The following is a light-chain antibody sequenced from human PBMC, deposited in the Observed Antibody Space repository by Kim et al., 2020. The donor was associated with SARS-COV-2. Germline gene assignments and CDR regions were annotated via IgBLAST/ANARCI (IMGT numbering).Light chain of an antibody. J-gene: IGLJ3*02. CDR2: DVS. V-gene: IGLV2-14*01. CDR1: SSDVGGYNY. Sequence: QSVLTQPASVSGSPGQSITISCTGTSSDVGGYNYVSWYQQHPGKAPKLMIYDVSKRPSGVSNRFSGSKSGNTASLTISGLQAEDEADYYCSSYTSSSPWVFGGGTHLTVL. CDR3: SSYTSSSPWV.